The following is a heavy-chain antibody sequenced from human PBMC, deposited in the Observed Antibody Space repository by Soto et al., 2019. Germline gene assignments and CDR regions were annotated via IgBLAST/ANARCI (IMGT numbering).Heavy chain of an antibody. V-gene: IGHV3-23*01. J-gene: IGHJ2*01. CDR2: IRGSGGST. Sequence: EVQLLQSGGGLVQPGGSLRVSCAASGFTLSSYAMTWVRQAPGKGLEWVSVIRGSGGSTYYADSVKGRFTISRDNSRNTVYLQTNSLRAEDTAVYFCAKDSDYRDRIFYYFDLLGRGTLVTVSS. CDR3: AKDSDYRDRIFYYFDL. CDR1: GFTLSSYA. D-gene: IGHD2-15*01.